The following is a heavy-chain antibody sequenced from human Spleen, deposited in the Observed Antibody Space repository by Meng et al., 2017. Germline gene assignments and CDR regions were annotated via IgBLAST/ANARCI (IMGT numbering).Heavy chain of an antibody. J-gene: IGHJ4*02. V-gene: IGHV4-38-2*01. CDR1: GYSISTGYY. Sequence: SETLSLTCAVSGYSISTGYYWGWIRQPPGKGLEWIVSIYHRGSTYYNPSLKSRVTISEDTSKNQFSLKLSSVTAADTAVYYCARIGVGASNIDYWGQGTLVTVSS. D-gene: IGHD1-26*01. CDR3: ARIGVGASNIDY. CDR2: IYHRGST.